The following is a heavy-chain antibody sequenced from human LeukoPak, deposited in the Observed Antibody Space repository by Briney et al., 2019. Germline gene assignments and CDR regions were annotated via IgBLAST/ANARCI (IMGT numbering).Heavy chain of an antibody. Sequence: GASVKVSCKASGYTFSGYFIHWVRQAPGQGLEWMGWINPNTGGTNYAQKFHGRVTMTRDTSISTAYMELSSLRSDDTAVYYCARDLSSSWFSGYWGPGTLITVSS. CDR2: INPNTGGT. D-gene: IGHD6-13*01. V-gene: IGHV1-2*02. CDR1: GYTFSGYF. J-gene: IGHJ4*02. CDR3: ARDLSSSWFSGY.